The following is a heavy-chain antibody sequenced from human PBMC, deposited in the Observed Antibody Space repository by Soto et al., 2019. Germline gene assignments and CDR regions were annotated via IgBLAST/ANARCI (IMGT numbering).Heavy chain of an antibody. CDR1: GASLSSYY. Sequence: QVQLQESGPGLVKPSETLSLTCTVSGASLSSYYWSWIRPPPGKGLEWIGYIYYSGSTNYNPSLRSRGTMPVVTSMQPLSLTLSCVAATDTSVYYCARLFGSPVDYWGQGTLVTVSS. CDR3: ARLFGSPVDY. D-gene: IGHD3-3*01. J-gene: IGHJ4*02. CDR2: IYYSGST. V-gene: IGHV4-59*08.